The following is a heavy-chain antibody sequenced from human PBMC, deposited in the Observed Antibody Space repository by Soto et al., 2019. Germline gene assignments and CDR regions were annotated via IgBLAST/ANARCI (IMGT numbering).Heavy chain of an antibody. Sequence: ASVKVSCKASGYTFTSYAMHWVRQAPGQRLEWMGWINAGNGNTKQSQKFQGRVTITRDTSASTAYMELSSLRSEDTAVYYCARSAPPIDYWGHGTLVTVSS. J-gene: IGHJ4*01. CDR2: INAGNGNT. V-gene: IGHV1-3*01. CDR1: GYTFTSYA. CDR3: ARSAPPIDY.